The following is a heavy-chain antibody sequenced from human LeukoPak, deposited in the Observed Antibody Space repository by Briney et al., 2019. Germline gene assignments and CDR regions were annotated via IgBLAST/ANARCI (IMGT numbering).Heavy chain of an antibody. J-gene: IGHJ6*02. V-gene: IGHV4-31*03. CDR1: GGSISSGGYY. Sequence: PSETLSLTCTVSGGSISSGGYYWSWIRQHPGKGLEWIGYIYYSGSTYYNPSLRSRVTISVDTSKNQFSLKLSSVTAADTAVYYCARANGDYSSPYYYYYGMDVWGQGTTVTVSS. CDR2: IYYSGST. D-gene: IGHD4-17*01. CDR3: ARANGDYSSPYYYYYGMDV.